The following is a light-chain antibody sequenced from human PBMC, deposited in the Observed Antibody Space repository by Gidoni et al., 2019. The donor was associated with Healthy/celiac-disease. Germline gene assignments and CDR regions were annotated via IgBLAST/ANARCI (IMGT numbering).Light chain of an antibody. J-gene: IGKJ1*01. CDR2: AAY. CDR3: QQSYSTPRT. V-gene: IGKV1-39*01. CDR1: QSISSY. Sequence: DIQMTQSPSSLSASVGDRITITCRASQSISSYLNWYQQKPGTAPKLLIYAAYSLQSGVPSRFSGSGSGTDFTLTISSLQPEDFATYYCQQSYSTPRTFGQGTKVEIK.